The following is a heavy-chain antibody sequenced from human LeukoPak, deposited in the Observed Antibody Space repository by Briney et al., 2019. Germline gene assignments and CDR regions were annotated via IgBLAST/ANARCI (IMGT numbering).Heavy chain of an antibody. CDR2: ISNDGSII. Sequence: GRSLRLSCAASGFMFSDYGMHWVRQAPGKGLEWVGVISNDGSIIYYADSVKGRFTISRDNSKNTLHLQMNSLRPDDTAVYYCAKDGPYCGGITCYFRYFDLWGRGTLVTVSS. V-gene: IGHV3-30*18. J-gene: IGHJ2*01. D-gene: IGHD2-21*01. CDR3: AKDGPYCGGITCYFRYFDL. CDR1: GFMFSDYG.